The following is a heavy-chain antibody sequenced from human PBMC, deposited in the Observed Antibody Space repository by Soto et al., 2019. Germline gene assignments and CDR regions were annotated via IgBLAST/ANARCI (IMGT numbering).Heavy chain of an antibody. V-gene: IGHV1-18*01. D-gene: IGHD3-10*01. Sequence: QVQLVQSGAEVKKPGASVKVSCKASGYTFTSYGISWVRQAPGQGLEWMGWISAYNGNTNYAQKLQGRVTMTTDTSTSTADKGLRSLRSDDTAVYYCARGKFGVGESPGPVGYWGQGTLVTVSS. CDR2: ISAYNGNT. CDR3: ARGKFGVGESPGPVGY. CDR1: GYTFTSYG. J-gene: IGHJ4*02.